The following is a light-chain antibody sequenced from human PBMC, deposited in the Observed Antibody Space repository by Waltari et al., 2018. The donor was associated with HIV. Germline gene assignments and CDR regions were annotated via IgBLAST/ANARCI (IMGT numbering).Light chain of an antibody. CDR3: QQYGGSPLFT. CDR1: QTVDSRQ. Sequence: EIVLTQSPATLSLPPGDRATLSCRASQTVDSRQLAWYQQKSGQAPRLLIYGASNRATDVPDRFTCGGSGVDFTLTISGLEPEDCAVYFCQQYGGSPLFTFGKGTKLEI. J-gene: IGKJ2*01. CDR2: GAS. V-gene: IGKV3-20*01.